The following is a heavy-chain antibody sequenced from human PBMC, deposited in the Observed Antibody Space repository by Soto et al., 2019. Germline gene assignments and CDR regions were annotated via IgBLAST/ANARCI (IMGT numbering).Heavy chain of an antibody. CDR2: IIPIFGTA. CDR3: ARAGCGYSAQWAP. J-gene: IGHJ4*02. D-gene: IGHD5-12*01. CDR1: GGTFSSYA. V-gene: IGHV1-69*01. Sequence: QVQLVQSGAEVKKPGSSVKVSCKASGGTFSSYAISWVRQAPGQGLEWMGGIIPIFGTANYAQKFQGRVTITADESTRTAYMELSSLISEYTALYYCARAGCGYSAQWAPWCQGTLVTVSS.